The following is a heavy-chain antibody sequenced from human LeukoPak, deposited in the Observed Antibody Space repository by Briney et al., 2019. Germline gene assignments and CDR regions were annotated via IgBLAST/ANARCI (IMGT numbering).Heavy chain of an antibody. D-gene: IGHD3-9*01. CDR1: GFTFSSYW. V-gene: IGHV3-7*01. CDR3: AREFSLLRYFDWLPYGYYFDY. J-gene: IGHJ4*02. CDR2: IKQDGSEK. Sequence: GGSLRLSCAASGFTFSSYWMSWVRQAPGKGLEWVANIKQDGSEKYYVDSVKGRFTISRDNAKNSLYLQMNSLRAEDTAVYYCAREFSLLRYFDWLPYGYYFDYWGQGTLVTVSS.